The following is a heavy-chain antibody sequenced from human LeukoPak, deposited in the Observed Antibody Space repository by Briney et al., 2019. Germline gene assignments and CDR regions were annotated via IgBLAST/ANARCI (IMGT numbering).Heavy chain of an antibody. J-gene: IGHJ4*02. CDR3: ARGHKEDDILTD. CDR1: GFAVSSNY. CDR2: IYSGGST. V-gene: IGHV3-53*01. D-gene: IGHD3-9*01. Sequence: GGSLRLSCAASGFAVSSNYMSWVRQAPGKGLEWVSVIYSGGSTYYADSVKGRFTISRDNSKNTLYLQMNSLRAEDTAVYYCARGHKEDDILTDWGQGTLVTVSS.